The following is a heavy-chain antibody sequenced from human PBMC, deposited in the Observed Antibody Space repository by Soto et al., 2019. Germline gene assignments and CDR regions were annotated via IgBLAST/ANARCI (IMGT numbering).Heavy chain of an antibody. J-gene: IGHJ4*02. CDR2: ISGSGGST. Sequence: GGSLRLSCAASGFTFSSYAMSWVRQAPGKGLEWVSAISGSGGSTYYADSVKGRFTISRDNSKNTLYLQMNSLRAEDTAVYYCAKFLLRGATPGYFDYWGQGTLVTVPS. V-gene: IGHV3-23*01. D-gene: IGHD1-26*01. CDR1: GFTFSSYA. CDR3: AKFLLRGATPGYFDY.